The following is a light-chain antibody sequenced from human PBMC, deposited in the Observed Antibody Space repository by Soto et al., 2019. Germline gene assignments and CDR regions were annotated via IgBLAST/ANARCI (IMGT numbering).Light chain of an antibody. J-gene: IGLJ2*01. CDR1: SSNIGAGYD. Sequence: QSVLTQPPSVSGAPGQRVTISCTGSSSNIGAGYDVHWYQQLPGTAPKLLIYGNNNRPSGVPDRFSGSKSGTSASLAITGLQAEYEADYYCQSYDSSLSGSVVFGGGTKLTVL. CDR2: GNN. CDR3: QSYDSSLSGSVV. V-gene: IGLV1-40*01.